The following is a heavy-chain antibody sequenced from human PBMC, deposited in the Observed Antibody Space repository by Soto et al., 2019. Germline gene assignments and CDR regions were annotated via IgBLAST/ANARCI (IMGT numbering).Heavy chain of an antibody. CDR1: VYSISSGYY. CDR3: ARDILYGMDF. CDR2: IYHSGSN. V-gene: IGHV4-38-2*02. Sequence: SETLSLTCAVSVYSISSGYYWGWIRQPPVKGLELIGSIYHSGSNYYNPSLKSRVTISVDTSKNQFSLKMSSVTAADTAVYYCARDILYGMDFWGQGTTVTLSS. D-gene: IGHD2-15*01. J-gene: IGHJ6*01.